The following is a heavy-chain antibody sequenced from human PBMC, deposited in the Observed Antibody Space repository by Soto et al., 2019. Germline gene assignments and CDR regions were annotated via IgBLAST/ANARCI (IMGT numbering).Heavy chain of an antibody. V-gene: IGHV6-1*01. CDR3: ARARFLAARLSVPYYYYGMDV. Sequence: SQTLSLTCATSGDSVSSNSAAWNWIRQSPSRGLEWLGRTYYRSKWYNDYAVSVKSRITINPDTSKNQFSLQLNSVTPEDTAVYYCARARFLAARLSVPYYYYGMDVWGQGTTVTVSS. D-gene: IGHD6-6*01. CDR2: TYYRSKWYN. CDR1: GDSVSSNSAA. J-gene: IGHJ6*02.